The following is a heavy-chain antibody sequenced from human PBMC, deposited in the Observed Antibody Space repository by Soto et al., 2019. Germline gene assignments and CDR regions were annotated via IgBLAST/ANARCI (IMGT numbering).Heavy chain of an antibody. J-gene: IGHJ4*02. Sequence: EVHLLDSGGGLVQPGGSLRLSCAASGFTFSNYVMSWVRQAPGKGLEWVSSISGSGDNTYYADSVKGRFTISRDNSKNTLFLKMNSLRAEDTAVYYCANLNFVLALGFDYWGQGTLVTVSS. CDR2: ISGSGDNT. D-gene: IGHD3-16*02. CDR1: GFTFSNYV. V-gene: IGHV3-23*01. CDR3: ANLNFVLALGFDY.